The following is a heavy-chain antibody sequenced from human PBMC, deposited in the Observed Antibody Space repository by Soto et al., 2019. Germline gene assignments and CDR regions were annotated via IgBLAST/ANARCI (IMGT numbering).Heavy chain of an antibody. CDR3: ARHGFYGDYASNYFDP. J-gene: IGHJ5*02. V-gene: IGHV5-51*01. CDR2: IYPGDSDS. CDR1: GYNFATYW. D-gene: IGHD4-17*01. Sequence: PGESLKIFCEGFGYNFATYWIAWVRQMPGKGLEYMGIIYPGDSDSRYSLSFQGQVTFSADKSISTAYMQWSSLKASDTAMYYCARHGFYGDYASNYFDPWGQGTLVTVSS.